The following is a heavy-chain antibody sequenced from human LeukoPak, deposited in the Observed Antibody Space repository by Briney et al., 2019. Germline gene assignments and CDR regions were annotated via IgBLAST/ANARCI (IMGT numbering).Heavy chain of an antibody. CDR1: GYTFTCYY. D-gene: IGHD2-8*01. Sequence: GASVKVSCKASGYTFTCYYMHWVRQAPGQGLEWMGWINPNSGGTNYAQKFQGRVTMTGDMSISTAYMELSRLRSDDTAVYYCARDPPGYCTNGVCYGMDVWGKGTTVTVSS. V-gene: IGHV1-2*02. CDR2: INPNSGGT. J-gene: IGHJ6*04. CDR3: ARDPPGYCTNGVCYGMDV.